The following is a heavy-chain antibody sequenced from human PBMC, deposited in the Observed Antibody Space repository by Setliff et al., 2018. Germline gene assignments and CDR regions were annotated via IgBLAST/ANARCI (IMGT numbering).Heavy chain of an antibody. CDR1: GGSMNGHY. D-gene: IGHD4-4*01. Sequence: SETLSLTCTVSGGSMNGHYWSWLRQSPGKGLEWIGDLYYSGRTNYYPSLRSRATLSIDTSKNQFSLKLTSVTAADAAVYYCARATVGLATIIYFDSWGQGTLVTVSS. CDR3: ARATVGLATIIYFDS. J-gene: IGHJ4*02. V-gene: IGHV4-59*11. CDR2: LYYSGRT.